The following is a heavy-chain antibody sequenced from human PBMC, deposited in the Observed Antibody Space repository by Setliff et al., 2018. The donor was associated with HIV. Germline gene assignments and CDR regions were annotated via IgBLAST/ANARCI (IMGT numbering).Heavy chain of an antibody. J-gene: IGHJ4*02. Sequence: SETLSLTCTVSGGSVTAYNYFWGWIRQPPGKGLECIASIYYSGSDYYNPANKGRVTVSVDTSRNQFSLELISVTAADTAVYYCAGGPGTTSIDYWAQGTLVTV. D-gene: IGHD1-26*01. CDR2: IYYSGSD. CDR3: AGGPGTTSIDY. V-gene: IGHV4-39*01. CDR1: GGSVTAYNYF.